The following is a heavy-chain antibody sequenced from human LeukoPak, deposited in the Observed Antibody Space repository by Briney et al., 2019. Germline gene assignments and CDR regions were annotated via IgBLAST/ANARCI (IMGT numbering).Heavy chain of an antibody. CDR3: AKDPPTPLYYDILTGLNYFDY. CDR1: GFTFSSYA. Sequence: PGGSLRLSCAASGFTFSSYAMSWVRQAPGKGLEWVSAISGSGGSTYYADSVKGRFTISRDNSKNTLYLQMNSLRAEDTAVYYCAKDPPTPLYYDILTGLNYFDYWGQGTLVTVSS. CDR2: ISGSGGST. J-gene: IGHJ4*02. V-gene: IGHV3-23*01. D-gene: IGHD3-9*01.